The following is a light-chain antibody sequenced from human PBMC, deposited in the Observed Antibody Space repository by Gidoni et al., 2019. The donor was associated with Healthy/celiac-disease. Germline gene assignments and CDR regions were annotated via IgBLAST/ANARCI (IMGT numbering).Light chain of an antibody. CDR2: AAA. Sequence: DIQMTQSPSSLSASVGARVTITCRASQSISSYLNWYQQKPGKAPKLLIYAAASLQSGVPSRFSVSGSGTDFTLTISSLQPEDFATYYCQQSYSTPNTFGQXTKLEIK. V-gene: IGKV1-39*01. CDR1: QSISSY. J-gene: IGKJ2*01. CDR3: QQSYSTPNT.